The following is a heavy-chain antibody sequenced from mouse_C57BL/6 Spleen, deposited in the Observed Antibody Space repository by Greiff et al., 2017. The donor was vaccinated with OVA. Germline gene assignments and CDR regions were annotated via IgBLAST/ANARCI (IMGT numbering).Heavy chain of an antibody. CDR3: ARWLGGAMDY. Sequence: QVQLQQPGAELVKPGASVKLSCKASGYTFTSYWMHWVKQRPGQGLEWIGMIHPTSGSTNYNEKFKGKATLTVAKSSSTAYMQLSSLTSEDSAVYYCARWLGGAMDYWGQGTSVTVSS. V-gene: IGHV1-64*01. CDR1: GYTFTSYW. D-gene: IGHD2-3*01. J-gene: IGHJ4*01. CDR2: IHPTSGST.